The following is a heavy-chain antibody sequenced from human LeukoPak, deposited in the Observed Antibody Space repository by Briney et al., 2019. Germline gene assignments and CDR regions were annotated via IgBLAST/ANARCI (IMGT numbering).Heavy chain of an antibody. V-gene: IGHV3-23*01. CDR1: GFTFSSYA. Sequence: GGSLRLSCAASGFTFSSYAMSWVRQAPGKGLERVSVISGSGNSTNYADSVKGRFTISRDTSKYTLYLQMNSLRAEDTAVYYCAKGSLGMDVWGQGTTVTVSS. J-gene: IGHJ6*02. CDR2: ISGSGNST. CDR3: AKGSLGMDV.